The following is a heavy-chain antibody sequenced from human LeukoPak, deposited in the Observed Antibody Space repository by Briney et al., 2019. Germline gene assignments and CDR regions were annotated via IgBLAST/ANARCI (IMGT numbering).Heavy chain of an antibody. Sequence: ASVKVSCKASGGTFSSYTISWVRQAPGKGLEWMGGFDPEDGETIYAQKFQGRVTMTEDTSTDTAYMELSSLRSEDTAVYYCATAVNCSGGSCYDYFDYWGQGTLVTVSS. CDR3: ATAVNCSGGSCYDYFDY. CDR1: GGTFSSYT. D-gene: IGHD2-15*01. CDR2: FDPEDGET. V-gene: IGHV1-24*01. J-gene: IGHJ4*02.